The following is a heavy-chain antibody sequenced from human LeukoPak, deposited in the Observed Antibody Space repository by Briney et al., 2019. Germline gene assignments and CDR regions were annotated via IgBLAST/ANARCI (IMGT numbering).Heavy chain of an antibody. Sequence: GGSLGLSCAASGFTFSSYWMIWVRQAPGKGLEWVAKIKQDGSEKYYVDSVKGRFTISRDNATNSLYLQMNSLRAEDMAVYYCARDRLLWFGELFDYWGQGTLVTVSS. V-gene: IGHV3-7*01. CDR3: ARDRLLWFGELFDY. CDR1: GFTFSSYW. D-gene: IGHD3-10*01. J-gene: IGHJ4*02. CDR2: IKQDGSEK.